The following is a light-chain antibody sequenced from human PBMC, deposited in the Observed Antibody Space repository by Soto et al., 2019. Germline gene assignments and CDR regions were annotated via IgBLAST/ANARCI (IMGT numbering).Light chain of an antibody. V-gene: IGLV2-14*01. CDR1: SSDVGDYNY. J-gene: IGLJ2*01. CDR3: SSYTSSSTHVV. Sequence: QSALTQPDSVSGSPGQSITISCTGTSSDVGDYNYVSWYQQHPGKAPKLMIYDVSNRPSGVSNRFAGSKSGNTASLTISGLQAEDEADYSCSSYTSSSTHVVFGGGTKLTVL. CDR2: DVS.